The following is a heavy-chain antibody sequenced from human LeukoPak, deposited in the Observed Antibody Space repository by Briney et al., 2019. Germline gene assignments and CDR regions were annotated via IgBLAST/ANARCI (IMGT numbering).Heavy chain of an antibody. V-gene: IGHV7-4-1*02. CDR2: IDTNTGNP. D-gene: IGHD3-22*01. J-gene: IGHJ4*02. Sequence: VKXSCKAXGYTFTDFPINWVRQAPGQGLEWMGWIDTNTGNPTYAQGFTGRFVFSLDTSVSTSYLQINSLKAEDTAVYYCARGYDTTGYSYWGQGTLVTVSS. CDR3: ARGYDTTGYSY. CDR1: GYTFTDFP.